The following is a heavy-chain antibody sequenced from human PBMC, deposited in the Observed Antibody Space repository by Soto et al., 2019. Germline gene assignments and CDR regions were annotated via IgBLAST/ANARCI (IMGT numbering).Heavy chain of an antibody. CDR1: GGSISSYY. D-gene: IGHD6-13*01. Sequence: QVQLQESGPGLVKPSETLSLTCTVSGGSISSYYWSWIRQPPGKGLEWIGYIYYSGSTNYNPSLKSPVTISVDTSKNQFSLKLSSVTAADTAVYYCPRERVSSSWYNYYAMDVWGQATTVTVSS. V-gene: IGHV4-59*01. J-gene: IGHJ6*02. CDR2: IYYSGST. CDR3: PRERVSSSWYNYYAMDV.